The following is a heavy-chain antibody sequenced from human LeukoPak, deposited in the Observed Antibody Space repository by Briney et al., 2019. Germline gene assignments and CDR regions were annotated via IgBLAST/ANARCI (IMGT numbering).Heavy chain of an antibody. CDR1: GGSFSGYH. Sequence: LSLTCAVYGGSFSGYHWSWFRQPPGKGLEWVPSISWNSGSIGYVDSVKGRFTISRDNAKNSLYLQMNSLRVEDTALYFCAKAMGYSSSYSDYWGQGTLVTVS. J-gene: IGHJ4*02. CDR2: ISWNSGSI. V-gene: IGHV3-9*01. D-gene: IGHD6-13*01. CDR3: AKAMGYSSSYSDY.